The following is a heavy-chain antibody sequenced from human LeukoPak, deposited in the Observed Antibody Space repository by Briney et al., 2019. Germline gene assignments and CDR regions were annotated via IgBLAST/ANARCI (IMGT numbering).Heavy chain of an antibody. J-gene: IGHJ4*02. CDR2: IYYSGIA. D-gene: IGHD3-9*01. Sequence: TPSETLSLTCTVSGDSISDTAYYWGWIRQPPGKGLEWIASIYYSGIAYYNPSLKSRVTESVDTSKNQFSLKLSSVTAADTAVYYCARGLKTFYDILTGHYRGVAYYDYWGQGTLVTVSS. CDR3: ARGLKTFYDILTGHYRGVAYYDY. V-gene: IGHV4-39*01. CDR1: GDSISDTAYY.